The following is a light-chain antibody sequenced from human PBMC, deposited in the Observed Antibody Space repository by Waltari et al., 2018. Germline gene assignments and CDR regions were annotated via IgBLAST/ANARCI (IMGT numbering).Light chain of an antibody. CDR2: SNN. CDR1: STNIASNT. Sequence: QSVLTQPSSASGTPGPRVTISCSGSSTNIASNTVNWYQQLPGTAPKFLIHSNNQRPPGVPDRFSGSKSGTSDSLAISGLQSEDEADYYCAAWDDSLNGPVFGGGTKLTVL. V-gene: IGLV1-44*01. CDR3: AAWDDSLNGPV. J-gene: IGLJ2*01.